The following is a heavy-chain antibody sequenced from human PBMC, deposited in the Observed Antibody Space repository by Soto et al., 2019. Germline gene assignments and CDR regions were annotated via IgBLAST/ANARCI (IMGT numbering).Heavy chain of an antibody. D-gene: IGHD2-15*01. Sequence: GSLRLSCAASGLTFSDAWMSWVRQAPGRGLDLVGRIKSKSDGGTTEYAAPVRGRFTISRDDSKNTLYLQMNSLKTEDTAVYYCTTDLWRIAVVVGSTGYFNPWGQGTPVTVSS. J-gene: IGHJ5*02. V-gene: IGHV3-15*01. CDR3: TTDLWRIAVVVGSTGYFNP. CDR2: IKSKSDGGTT. CDR1: GLTFSDAW.